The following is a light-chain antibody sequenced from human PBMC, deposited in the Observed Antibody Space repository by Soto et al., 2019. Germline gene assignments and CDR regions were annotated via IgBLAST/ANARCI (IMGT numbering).Light chain of an antibody. CDR2: GAS. CDR1: QSVSSY. J-gene: IGKJ1*01. Sequence: EIVITQSPATLSVSPGERATLSCRASQSVSSYLAWYQQKPGQAPRLLIYGASSRATGIPDRFSGSVSGTGFTLTISRLEPEDFAVYYCQQYGSSPPWTFGQGTKVDIK. CDR3: QQYGSSPPWT. V-gene: IGKV3-20*01.